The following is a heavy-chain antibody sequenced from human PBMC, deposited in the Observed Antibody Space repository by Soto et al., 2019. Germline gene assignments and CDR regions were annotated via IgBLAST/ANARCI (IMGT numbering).Heavy chain of an antibody. Sequence: SETLSLTCTVSGDSISRYYWSWIRQPPGKGLEWIGYIHYSGSTNYSPSLKSRVTISVDTSKNQFSLRLSSVTAADTAVYYCARHETLHGDYYYWGQGTLVTVSS. V-gene: IGHV4-59*08. CDR2: IHYSGST. J-gene: IGHJ4*02. CDR1: GDSISRYY. CDR3: ARHETLHGDYYY. D-gene: IGHD4-17*01.